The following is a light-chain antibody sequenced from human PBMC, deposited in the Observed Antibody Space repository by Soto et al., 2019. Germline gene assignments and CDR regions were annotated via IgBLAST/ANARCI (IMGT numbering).Light chain of an antibody. Sequence: QPVLTQSPSASASLGASVKLTCTLDSGHSPYAIAWHQQQPEKGPRYLMKVNSDGGHTKGDGIPARFSGSSSGAGRYLTISRIQSGDEADYYCQTWGAGIRVFGGGTKVTVL. CDR2: VNSDGGH. V-gene: IGLV4-69*01. CDR3: QTWGAGIRV. J-gene: IGLJ3*02. CDR1: SGHSPYA.